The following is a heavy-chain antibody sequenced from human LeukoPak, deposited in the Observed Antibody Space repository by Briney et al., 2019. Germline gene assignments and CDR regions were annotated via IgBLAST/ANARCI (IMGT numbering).Heavy chain of an antibody. Sequence: GGSLRLSCAASGFTFSNAWMSWVRQAPGKGLEWVGRIKSKTDGGTTDYAAPVKGRFTISRDDSKNTLYLQMNSLKTEDTAVCYCTTVGRGYSCGSPIDYWGQGTLVTVSS. D-gene: IGHD5-18*01. CDR1: GFTFSNAW. V-gene: IGHV3-15*01. CDR2: IKSKTDGGTT. CDR3: TTVGRGYSCGSPIDY. J-gene: IGHJ4*02.